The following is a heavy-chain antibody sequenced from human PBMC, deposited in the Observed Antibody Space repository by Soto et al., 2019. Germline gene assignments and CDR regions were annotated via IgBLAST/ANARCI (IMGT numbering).Heavy chain of an antibody. D-gene: IGHD6-6*01. Sequence: GGSLRLSCAASGFTFSSYGMHWVRQAPGKGLEWVAVISYDGSNKYYADSVKGRSTISRDNSKNTLYLQMNSLRAEDTAVYYCAKDRGWGAARPDYYYGMDVWGQGTTVTVSS. V-gene: IGHV3-30*18. CDR1: GFTFSSYG. J-gene: IGHJ6*02. CDR3: AKDRGWGAARPDYYYGMDV. CDR2: ISYDGSNK.